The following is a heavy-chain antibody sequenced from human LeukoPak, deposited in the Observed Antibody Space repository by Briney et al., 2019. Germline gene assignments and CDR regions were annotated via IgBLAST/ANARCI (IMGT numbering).Heavy chain of an antibody. CDR1: GGSISSGDYY. V-gene: IGHV4-30-4*01. CDR3: ASQKDYYDSSGSPDY. J-gene: IGHJ4*02. CDR2: IYYSGST. D-gene: IGHD3-22*01. Sequence: PSETLSLTCTVSGGSISSGDYYWSWIRQPPGKGLEWIGYIYYSGSTYYNPSLKSRVTISVDTSKNQFSLKLSSVTAADTAVYYCASQKDYYDSSGSPDYWGQGTLVTVSS.